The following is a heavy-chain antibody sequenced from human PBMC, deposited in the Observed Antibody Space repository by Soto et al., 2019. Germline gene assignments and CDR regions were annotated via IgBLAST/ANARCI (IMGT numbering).Heavy chain of an antibody. J-gene: IGHJ4*02. CDR1: GVTFSRFS. V-gene: IGHV3-21*01. Sequence: WSVQLARAASGVTFSRFSMNWVRQVPGKGLEWVASISSGSSDTWYADSVKGRFIISRDNAQNSLFLQMNTLRPEDTAMYYCARVAYWGPGTQVTVS. CDR2: ISSGSSDT. CDR3: ARVAY.